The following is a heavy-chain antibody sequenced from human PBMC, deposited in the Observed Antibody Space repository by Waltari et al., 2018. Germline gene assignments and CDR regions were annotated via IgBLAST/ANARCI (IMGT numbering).Heavy chain of an antibody. Sequence: EVQLVESGGGLVQPGGSLRLSCAASGFTFSSYWMSWVRQAPGKGLEWVANIKQDGSEKYYVDSVKGRFTISRDNAKNSLYLQMNSLRAEDTAVYYCARDPYDFWSGYYPPDLVDYWGQGTLVTVSS. V-gene: IGHV3-7*01. CDR3: ARDPYDFWSGYYPPDLVDY. CDR1: GFTFSSYW. J-gene: IGHJ4*02. CDR2: IKQDGSEK. D-gene: IGHD3-3*01.